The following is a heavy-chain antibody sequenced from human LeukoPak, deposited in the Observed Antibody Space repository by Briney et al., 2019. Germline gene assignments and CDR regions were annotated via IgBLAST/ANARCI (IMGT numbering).Heavy chain of an antibody. CDR3: AKGWNYNYFDY. CDR1: GFTFSSYS. J-gene: IGHJ4*02. CDR2: ISSSSSYI. V-gene: IGHV3-21*01. D-gene: IGHD3-10*01. Sequence: PGGSLRLSCAASGFTFSSYSMNWVRQAPGKGLEWVSSISSSSSYIYYADSVKGRFTISRDNSKNTLYLQMNSLRAENTAVYYCAKGWNYNYFDYWGQGSLVTVSS.